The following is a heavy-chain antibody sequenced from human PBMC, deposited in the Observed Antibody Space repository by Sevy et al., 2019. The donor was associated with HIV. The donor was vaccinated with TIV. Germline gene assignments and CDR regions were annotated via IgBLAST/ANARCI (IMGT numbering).Heavy chain of an antibody. D-gene: IGHD3-10*01. J-gene: IGHJ5*02. V-gene: IGHV4-61*02. CDR3: ARRITMVRGVLFWFDP. CDR1: GGSISSGSYY. CDR2: IYTSGST. Sequence: SETLSLTCTVSGGSISSGSYYWSWIRQPAGKGLEWIGRIYTSGSTNYNPSLKSRVTMSVDTSKNQFSLKLSSVTAADTAVYYCARRITMVRGVLFWFDPWGQGTLVTVSS.